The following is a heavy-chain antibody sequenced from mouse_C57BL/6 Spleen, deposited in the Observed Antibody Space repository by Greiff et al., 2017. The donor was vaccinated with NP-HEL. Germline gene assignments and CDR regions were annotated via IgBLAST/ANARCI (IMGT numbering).Heavy chain of an antibody. Sequence: EVMLVESGGGLVKPGGSLKLSCAASGFTFSDYGMHWVRQAPEKGLEWVAYISSGSSTIYYADTVKGRFTISRDNAKNTLFLQMTSLRSEDTAMYYCARNIGGAWFAYWGQGTLVTVSA. J-gene: IGHJ3*01. V-gene: IGHV5-17*01. D-gene: IGHD3-1*01. CDR3: ARNIGGAWFAY. CDR2: ISSGSSTI. CDR1: GFTFSDYG.